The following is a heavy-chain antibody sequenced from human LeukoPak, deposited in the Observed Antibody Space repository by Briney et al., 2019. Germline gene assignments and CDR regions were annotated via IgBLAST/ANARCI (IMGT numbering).Heavy chain of an antibody. CDR1: GDSMSSSRFS. CDR3: ARMVVDITCWFDP. Sequence: SQTLSLTCDVSGDSMSSSRFSWSWLRQPPGKGLEWIGYSYHGGSTHYNPSLQGRVTISVDRSKKQFSLSVNSVTAADTAVYYCARMVVDITCWFDPWGQGTLVTVSS. V-gene: IGHV4-30-2*01. D-gene: IGHD2-21*01. CDR2: SYHGGST. J-gene: IGHJ5*02.